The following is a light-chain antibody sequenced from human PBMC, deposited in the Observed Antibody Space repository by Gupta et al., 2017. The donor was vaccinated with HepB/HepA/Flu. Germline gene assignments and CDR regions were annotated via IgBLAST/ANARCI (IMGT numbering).Light chain of an antibody. J-gene: IGKJ5*01. Sequence: EIVLTQSPGTLSLSPGESATLSCRASQTVRTYLAWYQQKPGQAPRLLIYDASNRAPGIPARFSGSGSGTDFTLTISSLETEDFAVYYCQQRSNWPPLTFGQGTRLEIK. CDR1: QTVRTY. CDR3: QQRSNWPPLT. V-gene: IGKV3-11*01. CDR2: DAS.